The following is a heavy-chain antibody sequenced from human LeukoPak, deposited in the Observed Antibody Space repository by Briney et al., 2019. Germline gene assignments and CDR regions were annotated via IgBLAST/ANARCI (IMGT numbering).Heavy chain of an antibody. CDR1: GGSISSSSYY. CDR3: ASRFYDFWSGYINFDY. Sequence: SETLSLTCTVSGGSISSSSYYWVWIRQPPGKGLEWIGIIYYSGSTYYNPSLKSRVTISVDTSKNQFSLKLSSVTAADMAVYYCASRFYDFWSGYINFDYWGQGTLVTVSS. CDR2: IYYSGST. D-gene: IGHD3-3*01. V-gene: IGHV4-39*01. J-gene: IGHJ4*02.